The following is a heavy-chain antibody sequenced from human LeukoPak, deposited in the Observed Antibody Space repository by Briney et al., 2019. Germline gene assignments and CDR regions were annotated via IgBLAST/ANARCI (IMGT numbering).Heavy chain of an antibody. V-gene: IGHV3-23*01. Sequence: GGSLRLSCAASGFTFSTYAMSWVRQAPGKGLQWVSTIGTGDTYYADSVKGRFTIPRDNSKNTLFLQMNTLRAEDTAVYFCAKYFDSGIRWFDPWGPGTLAIVSS. CDR3: AKYFDSGIRWFDP. CDR2: IGTGDT. CDR1: GFTFSTYA. J-gene: IGHJ5*02. D-gene: IGHD3-10*01.